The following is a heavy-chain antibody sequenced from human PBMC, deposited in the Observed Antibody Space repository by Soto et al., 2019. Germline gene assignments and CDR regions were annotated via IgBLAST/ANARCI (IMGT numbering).Heavy chain of an antibody. CDR1: GFTFSSYA. J-gene: IGHJ6*02. D-gene: IGHD3-22*01. V-gene: IGHV1-69*13. CDR3: ARARPTANYYDSSGYYFYGMDV. CDR2: IIPIFGTA. Sequence: SVKVSCKASGFTFSSYAISWVRQAPGQGLEWMGGIIPIFGTANYAQKFQGRVTITADESTSTAYMELSSLRSEDTAVYYCARARPTANYYDSSGYYFYGMDVWGQGTTVTVSS.